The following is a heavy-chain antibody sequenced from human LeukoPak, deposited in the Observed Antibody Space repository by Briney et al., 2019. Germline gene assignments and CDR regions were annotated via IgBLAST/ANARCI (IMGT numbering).Heavy chain of an antibody. D-gene: IGHD2-15*01. CDR3: GRDRGFDAFDI. Sequence: PLETLSLTCTVSGGSISSYYWSWIRQPPGKGLEWIGYIYYSGSTNYNPSLKSRVTISVDTSKNQFSLKLSSVTAADTAVYYCGRDRGFDAFDIWGQGTMVTVSS. CDR2: IYYSGST. J-gene: IGHJ3*02. CDR1: GGSISSYY. V-gene: IGHV4-59*01.